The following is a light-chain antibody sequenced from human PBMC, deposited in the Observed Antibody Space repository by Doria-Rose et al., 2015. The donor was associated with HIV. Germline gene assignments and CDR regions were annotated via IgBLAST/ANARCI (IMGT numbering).Light chain of an antibody. CDR1: QSFSSTY. CDR2: DES. V-gene: IGKV3-20*01. J-gene: IGKJ1*01. Sequence: EIVLTQSPGTLSLSPGERATLSCRASQSFSSTYLAWYQQKPGQAPSLLIYDESTRATGIPDRFSASGSGTDFTLTINRLEPEDFALYYCHQYGTSWTFGQGTKVEI. CDR3: HQYGTSWT.